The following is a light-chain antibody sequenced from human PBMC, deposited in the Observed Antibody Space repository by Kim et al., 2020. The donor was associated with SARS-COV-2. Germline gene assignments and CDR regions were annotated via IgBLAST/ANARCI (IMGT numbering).Light chain of an antibody. CDR3: QQSYRVPT. CDR2: DAS. Sequence: SAAVGDRVTISCRASQSIIIYLNWYQQKPGKAPNRLIYDASTLESGVPSRFSGSGSGTDFTLTISSLQPEDFATYYCQQSYRVPTFGQGTRLEIK. V-gene: IGKV1-39*01. CDR1: QSIIIY. J-gene: IGKJ5*01.